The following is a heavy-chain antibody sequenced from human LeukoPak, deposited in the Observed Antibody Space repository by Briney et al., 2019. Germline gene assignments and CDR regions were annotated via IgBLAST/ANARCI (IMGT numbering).Heavy chain of an antibody. J-gene: IGHJ4*02. CDR1: GFTFSNYN. CDR3: AKNDLFDY. V-gene: IGHV3-48*01. CDR2: ISSDSSTI. D-gene: IGHD1-1*01. Sequence: GGSLRLSCAASGFTFSNYNMNWVRQAPGKGLEWVSYISSDSSTINYGDSVKGRFTISRDNAKNSLYLQMNSLRAGDTAVYYCAKNDLFDYWGQGTLVTVSS.